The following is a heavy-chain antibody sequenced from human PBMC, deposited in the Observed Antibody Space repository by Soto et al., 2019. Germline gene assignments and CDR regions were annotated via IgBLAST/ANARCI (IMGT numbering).Heavy chain of an antibody. J-gene: IGHJ5*02. Sequence: GESLKISCAASGFTFSSYAMHWVRQAPGKGLEWVAVISYDGSNKYYADSVKGRFTISRDNSKNTLYLQMNSLRSEDTAVYYCASRYCTNGVCYWGLDPWGQGTLVTVSS. V-gene: IGHV3-30-3*01. CDR1: GFTFSSYA. D-gene: IGHD2-8*01. CDR3: ASRYCTNGVCYWGLDP. CDR2: ISYDGSNK.